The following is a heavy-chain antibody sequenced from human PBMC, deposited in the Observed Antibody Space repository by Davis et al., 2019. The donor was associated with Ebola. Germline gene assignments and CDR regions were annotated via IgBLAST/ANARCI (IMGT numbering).Heavy chain of an antibody. J-gene: IGHJ4*02. CDR1: GYTFNSYY. CDR2: INPNSGGT. CDR3: ARDLSMVRGVAGLFDY. D-gene: IGHD3-10*01. V-gene: IGHV1-2*02. Sequence: ASVKVSCKASGYTFNSYYIHWVRQAPGQGLEWMGWINPNSGGTNYAQKLQGRVTMTTDTSTSTAYMELRSLRSDDTAVYYCARDLSMVRGVAGLFDYWGQGTLVTVSS.